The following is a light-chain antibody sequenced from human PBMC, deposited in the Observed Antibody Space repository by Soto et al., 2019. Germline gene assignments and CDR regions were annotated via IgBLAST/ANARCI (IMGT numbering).Light chain of an antibody. Sequence: QSVLTQPPSVSAAPGQKVTISCSGSSSNIGNNYVSWYQQLPGTAPKLIIYEASNRPSGVPDRFSGSKSGNTASLTISGLQAADEADYYCSLYTSENTYVFGTGTKVTVL. CDR1: SSNIGNNY. J-gene: IGLJ1*01. CDR3: SLYTSENTYV. V-gene: IGLV2-18*01. CDR2: EAS.